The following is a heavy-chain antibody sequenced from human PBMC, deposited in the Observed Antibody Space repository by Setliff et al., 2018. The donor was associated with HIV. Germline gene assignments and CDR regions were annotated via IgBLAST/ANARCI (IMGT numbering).Heavy chain of an antibody. V-gene: IGHV4-31*03. CDR1: GGSISSGGYY. Sequence: PSETLSLTCTVSGGSISSGGYYWSWIRQHPGKGLEWIGYIYYSGSTYYNPSLKSRVTIPVDTSKNQFSLKLSSVTAADTAVYYCATSPAGEILGSRPFYFDYWGQGTLVTVSS. CDR2: IYYSGST. J-gene: IGHJ4*02. CDR3: ATSPAGEILGSRPFYFDY. D-gene: IGHD3-10*01.